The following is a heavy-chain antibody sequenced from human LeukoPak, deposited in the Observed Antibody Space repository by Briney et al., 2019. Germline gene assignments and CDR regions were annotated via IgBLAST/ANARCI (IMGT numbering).Heavy chain of an antibody. D-gene: IGHD3-10*01. CDR1: GFTFNNYW. J-gene: IGHJ6*03. V-gene: IGHV3-7*01. CDR3: ARVVTMVRGARTNYCYYMDV. CDR2: IKQDGSEK. Sequence: PGGSLRLSCAASGFTFNNYWMSWVRQAPGKGLEWVANIKQDGSEKYYVDSVKGRFTISRDSAKNSLYLQMNSLRAEDTAVYYCARVVTMVRGARTNYCYYMDVWGKGTTVTISS.